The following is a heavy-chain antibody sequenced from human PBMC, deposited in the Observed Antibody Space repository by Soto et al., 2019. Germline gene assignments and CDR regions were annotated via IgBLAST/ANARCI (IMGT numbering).Heavy chain of an antibody. CDR1: GGSISSSSYY. D-gene: IGHD4-17*01. CDR2: IYYSGST. J-gene: IGHJ5*02. CDR3: ARHPLPISEYGDYGKKGDWFDP. V-gene: IGHV4-39*01. Sequence: SETLSLTCTVSGGSISSSSYYWGWIRQPPGKGLEWIGSIYYSGSTYYNPSLKSRVTISVDTSKNQFSLKLSSVTAADTAVYYCARHPLPISEYGDYGKKGDWFDPWGQGTLVTVSS.